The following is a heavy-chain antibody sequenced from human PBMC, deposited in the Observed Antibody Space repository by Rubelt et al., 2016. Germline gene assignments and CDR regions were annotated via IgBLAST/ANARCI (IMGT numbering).Heavy chain of an antibody. V-gene: IGHV3-33*01. CDR3: VRDRNWGWFDP. CDR1: GFTFSSCG. J-gene: IGHJ5*02. CDR2: IWYDGSNK. D-gene: IGHD7-27*01. Sequence: GGGVVQPGRSLRLSCAASGFTFSSCGMHWVRQAPGKGLEWVAVIWYDGSNKYYAASVKGRFTISRDNSKNTLYLQMNSLRAEDTAVYYCVRDRNWGWFDPWGQGTLVTVPS.